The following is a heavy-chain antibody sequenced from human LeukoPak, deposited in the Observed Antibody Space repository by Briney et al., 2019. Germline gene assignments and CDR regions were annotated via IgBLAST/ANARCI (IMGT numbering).Heavy chain of an antibody. CDR1: GFIFSNAW. CDR2: TKSKTDGGKT. CDR3: STRGGGDY. V-gene: IGHV3-15*01. J-gene: IGHJ4*02. D-gene: IGHD3-16*01. Sequence: GGSQRLSCAASGFIFSNAWMSWVRQAPGEGLEWVGRTKSKTDGGKTDYAALVKGRFTISRGDKKNTLYLKKNSLKNEDTPVYYCSTRGGGDYWGQGTLIVASS.